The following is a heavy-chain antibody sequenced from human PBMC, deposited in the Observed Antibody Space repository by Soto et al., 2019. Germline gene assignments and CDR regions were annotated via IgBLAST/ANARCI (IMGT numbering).Heavy chain of an antibody. V-gene: IGHV4-39*01. CDR2: IYYSGST. Sequence: QLQLQESGPGLVKPSETLSLTCTVSGGSISSSSYYWGWIRQPPGKGLAWIGSIYYSGSTYNNPSLKSRVPISVDTSNGQFSLKLRSVTAADTAVYSCAGLQYFHRRDYLLPWGQGTRVTVSS. D-gene: IGHD3-22*01. CDR1: GGSISSSSYY. J-gene: IGHJ5*02. CDR3: AGLQYFHRRDYLLP.